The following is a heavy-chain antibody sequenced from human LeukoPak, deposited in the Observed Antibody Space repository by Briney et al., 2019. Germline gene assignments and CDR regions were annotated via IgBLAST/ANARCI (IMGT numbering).Heavy chain of an antibody. Sequence: PSETLSLTCTVSGGSISSSSYYWGWIRQPPGKGLEWIGSIYYSGSTYYNPSLKSRVTISVDTSKNQFSLRLSSVTAADTAVYYCATDPYSGSYVPFDYWGQGTLVTVSS. D-gene: IGHD1-26*01. CDR2: IYYSGST. J-gene: IGHJ4*02. CDR1: GGSISSSSYY. V-gene: IGHV4-39*07. CDR3: ATDPYSGSYVPFDY.